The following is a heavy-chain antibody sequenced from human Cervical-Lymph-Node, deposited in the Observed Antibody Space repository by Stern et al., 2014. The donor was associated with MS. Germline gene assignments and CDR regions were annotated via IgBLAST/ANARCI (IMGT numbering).Heavy chain of an antibody. D-gene: IGHD2-15*01. CDR2: IFHTGSG. Sequence: QVQLQESGPGLLKPSETLSLTCSVSGGSIRSNSYYWDWIRQPPGKGLEGIGTIFHTGSGYYNPSLQSRVPLTVDTPNTQFSLKLTSVTAADTALYYCSRQSWSSWSNDVWGRGTLVTVSS. V-gene: IGHV4-39*01. CDR3: SRQSWSSWSNDV. CDR1: GGSIRSNSYY. J-gene: IGHJ4*02.